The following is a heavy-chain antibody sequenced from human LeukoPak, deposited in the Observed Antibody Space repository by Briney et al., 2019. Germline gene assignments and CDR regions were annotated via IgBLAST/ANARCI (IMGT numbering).Heavy chain of an antibody. V-gene: IGHV3-23*01. D-gene: IGHD6-19*01. Sequence: GGSLRLSCAASGFTFSSYAMSWVRQAPGKRLEWVPAISGSGGSTYYADSVKGRFTISRDNSKNTLYLQMNSLRAEDTAVYYCAKHGYSSGWYRAWDYWGQGTLVTVSS. CDR3: AKHGYSSGWYRAWDY. J-gene: IGHJ4*02. CDR2: ISGSGGST. CDR1: GFTFSSYA.